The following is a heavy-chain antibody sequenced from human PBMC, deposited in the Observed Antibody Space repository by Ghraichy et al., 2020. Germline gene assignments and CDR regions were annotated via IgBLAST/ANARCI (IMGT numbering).Heavy chain of an antibody. D-gene: IGHD4-11*01. CDR2: INHSGST. CDR1: GGSFSGYY. V-gene: IGHV4-34*01. Sequence: SETLSLTCAVYGGSFSGYYWSWIRQPPGKGLEWIGEINHSGSTNYNPSLKSRVTISVDTSKNQFSLKLSSVTAADTAVYYCATRLQADKGGWFDPWGQGTLVTVSS. CDR3: ATRLQADKGGWFDP. J-gene: IGHJ5*02.